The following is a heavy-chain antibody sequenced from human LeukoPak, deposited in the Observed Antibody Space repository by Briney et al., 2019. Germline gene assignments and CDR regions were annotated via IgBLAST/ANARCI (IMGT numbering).Heavy chain of an antibody. J-gene: IGHJ6*03. V-gene: IGHV1-18*01. CDR1: GYTFTSYD. CDR2: ISAYNDNT. Sequence: ASVKVSCKASGYTFTSYDIGWVRQAPGQGLEWMGWISAYNDNTNYAQKLQGRVTMTTDTSTSTAYMDLRSLRSDDTAVYYCARDRLGTGYMDVWGKGTTVTVSS. D-gene: IGHD3/OR15-3a*01. CDR3: ARDRLGTGYMDV.